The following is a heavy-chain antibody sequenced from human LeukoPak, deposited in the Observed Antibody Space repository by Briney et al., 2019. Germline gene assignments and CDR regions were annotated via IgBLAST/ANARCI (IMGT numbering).Heavy chain of an antibody. CDR3: ARDHHEYYYDSSGYYGY. CDR2: ISSSSSYI. D-gene: IGHD3-22*01. V-gene: IGHV3-21*04. Sequence: GGSLRLSCAASGFTFSSYSMNWVRQAPGKGLEWVSSISSSSSYIYYADSVKGRFTISRDNAKNSLYLQMNSLRAEDTAVYYCARDHHEYYYDSSGYYGYWGQGTLVTVSS. J-gene: IGHJ4*02. CDR1: GFTFSSYS.